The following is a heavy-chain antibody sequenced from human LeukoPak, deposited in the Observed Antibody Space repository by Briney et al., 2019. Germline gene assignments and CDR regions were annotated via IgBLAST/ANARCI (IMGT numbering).Heavy chain of an antibody. CDR1: GFIFSRYW. D-gene: IGHD6-13*01. CDR3: ARDLMTIATAGREMYYYYGMDV. CDR2: INADETIT. Sequence: PEGSLRLSCAPSGFIFSRYWMHWVRQAPGKGPVSVTRINADETITSYAASVKGRFTISRDNAKNTLYLQMNSLRAEDTAVYYCARDLMTIATAGREMYYYYGMDVWGQGTTVTVSS. V-gene: IGHV3-74*01. J-gene: IGHJ6*01.